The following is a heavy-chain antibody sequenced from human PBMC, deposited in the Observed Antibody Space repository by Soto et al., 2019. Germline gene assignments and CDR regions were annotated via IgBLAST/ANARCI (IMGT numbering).Heavy chain of an antibody. J-gene: IGHJ5*02. CDR1: GVSITSGDYY. D-gene: IGHD3-3*01. V-gene: IGHV4-30-4*01. CDR2: IYYRGNT. CDR3: ASFGVASMNWFDP. Sequence: SETLSLTCTVSGVSITSGDYYWNWIRQPPGKGLEWIGNIYYRGNTYYNPSLKSRVTISLDTSKNQFSLKLTSVAAADTAVYYCASFGVASMNWFDPWGQGTLVTVSS.